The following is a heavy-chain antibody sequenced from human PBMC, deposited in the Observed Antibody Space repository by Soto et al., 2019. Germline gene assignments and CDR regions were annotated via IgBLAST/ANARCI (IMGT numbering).Heavy chain of an antibody. D-gene: IGHD2-15*01. V-gene: IGHV4-31*03. CDR1: GGSISSGGYY. J-gene: IGHJ6*02. Sequence: QVQLQESGPGLVKPSQTLSLTCTVSGGSISSGGYYWSWIRQHPGKGLEWIGYIYYSGSTYYNPSLKSRVTISVDTSKYQCSLKLSSVTAADTALYYCASDSRYCSGGSCYYYYGMDVWGQGTTVTVSS. CDR3: ASDSRYCSGGSCYYYYGMDV. CDR2: IYYSGST.